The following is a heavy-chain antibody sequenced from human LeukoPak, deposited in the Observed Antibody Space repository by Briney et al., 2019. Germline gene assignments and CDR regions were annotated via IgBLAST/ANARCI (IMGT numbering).Heavy chain of an antibody. CDR3: ARDRDCGGDCSPGWFDP. V-gene: IGHV1-18*01. CDR2: ISANNGNT. J-gene: IGHJ5*02. CDR1: GYTFTSYG. D-gene: IGHD2-21*02. Sequence: AAAVKVSCKASGYTFTSYGICWVRQAPGHRLEWMGWISANNGNTNYAQKLQGRVTMTTDTSTSTAYMELRSLRSDDTAVYYCARDRDCGGDCSPGWFDPWGQGTLVTVSS.